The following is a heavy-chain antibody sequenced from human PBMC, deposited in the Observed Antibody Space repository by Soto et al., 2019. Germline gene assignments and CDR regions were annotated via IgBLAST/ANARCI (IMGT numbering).Heavy chain of an antibody. CDR2: IYHSGST. J-gene: IGHJ4*02. CDR3: ARAQIVGATNRRRPYYFDY. V-gene: IGHV4-30-2*01. Sequence: SETLSLTCAVSGGSISSGGYSWSWIRQPPGKGLEWIGYIYHSGSTYYNPSLKSRVTISVDRSKNQFSLKLSSVTAADTAVYYCARAQIVGATNRRRPYYFDYWGQGTLVTVSS. CDR1: GGSISSGGYS. D-gene: IGHD1-26*01.